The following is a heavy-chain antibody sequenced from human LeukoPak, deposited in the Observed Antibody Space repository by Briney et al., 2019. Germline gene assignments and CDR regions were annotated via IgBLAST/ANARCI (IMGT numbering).Heavy chain of an antibody. V-gene: IGHV4-34*01. CDR3: ARLGTTVTTFSSDY. D-gene: IGHD4-17*01. Sequence: SETLSLTCAVYGGSFSGYYWSWIRQPPGKGLEWIGEINHSGSTNYDPSPKSRVTISIDTSKNQFSLKVNSVTAADTAVYYCARLGTTVTTFSSDYWGQGTLVTVSS. CDR1: GGSFSGYY. CDR2: INHSGST. J-gene: IGHJ4*02.